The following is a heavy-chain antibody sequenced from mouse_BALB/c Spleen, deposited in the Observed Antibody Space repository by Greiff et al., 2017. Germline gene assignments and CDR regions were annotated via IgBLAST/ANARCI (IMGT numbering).Heavy chain of an antibody. V-gene: IGHV3-2*02. Sequence: EVQLVESGPGLVKPSQSLSLTCTVTGYSITSDYAWNWIRQFPGNQLEWMGYISYSGSTSYNPSLKSRISITRDTSKNQFFLQLNSVTTEDTATYYCARDYYGSSYGFAYWGQGTLVTVSA. CDR2: ISYSGST. CDR3: ARDYYGSSYGFAY. J-gene: IGHJ3*01. CDR1: GYSITSDYA. D-gene: IGHD1-1*01.